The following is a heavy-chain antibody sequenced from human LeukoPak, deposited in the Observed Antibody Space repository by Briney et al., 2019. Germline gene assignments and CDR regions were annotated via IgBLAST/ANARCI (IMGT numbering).Heavy chain of an antibody. CDR3: ARRVSMERRYYFDY. V-gene: IGHV4-39*01. Sequence: PSETLSLTCTVSGGSISSSSYYWGWIRQPPGKGLEWIGSIYYSGSTYYNPSLKSRVTISVDTSKNQFSLKLSSVTAADTAVYYCARRVSMERRYYFDYWGQGTLVTVSS. J-gene: IGHJ4*02. CDR2: IYYSGST. D-gene: IGHD1-1*01. CDR1: GGSISSSSYY.